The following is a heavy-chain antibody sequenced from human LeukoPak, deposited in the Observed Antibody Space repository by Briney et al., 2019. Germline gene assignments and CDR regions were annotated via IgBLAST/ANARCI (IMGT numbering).Heavy chain of an antibody. V-gene: IGHV1-69*04. Sequence: ASVKVSCKASGGTFSSYAISWVRQAPGQGLEWMGRIIPILGIANYAQKFQGRVTITADKSTSTAYMELSSLRSEDTAVYYCARVWGSSSYFDYWGQGTLVTVSS. CDR2: IIPILGIA. J-gene: IGHJ4*02. CDR1: GGTFSSYA. D-gene: IGHD6-13*01. CDR3: ARVWGSSSYFDY.